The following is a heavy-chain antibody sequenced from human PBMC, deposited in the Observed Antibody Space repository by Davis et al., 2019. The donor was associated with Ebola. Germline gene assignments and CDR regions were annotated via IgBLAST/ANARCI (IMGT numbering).Heavy chain of an antibody. CDR3: ARGGRYFDWLFADDAFDI. CDR2: ISHSGSS. J-gene: IGHJ3*02. CDR1: GGSFSGYH. V-gene: IGHV4-34*01. Sequence: SETLSLTCAVYGGSFSGYHWNWIRQPPGKGLEWIGEISHSGSSDYNPSLKRRVTISVDTSKNQFSLKLSSVTAADTAVYYCARGGRYFDWLFADDAFDIWGQGTMVTVSS. D-gene: IGHD3-9*01.